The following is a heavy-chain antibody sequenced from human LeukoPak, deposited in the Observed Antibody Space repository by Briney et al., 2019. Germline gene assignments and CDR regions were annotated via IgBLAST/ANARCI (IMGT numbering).Heavy chain of an antibody. J-gene: IGHJ1*01. V-gene: IGHV1-18*01. CDR1: AYTFTSYG. CDR3: ARSGVTVAATRYFQH. Sequence: ASLKISCKASAYTFTSYGISWVRQAPGQGLEWMGWISAYNGNTNYAQKLQGRVTMTTDTSTSTAYMELRSLRSDDTAVYYCARSGVTVAATRYFQHWGQGTLVTVSS. CDR2: ISAYNGNT. D-gene: IGHD6-19*01.